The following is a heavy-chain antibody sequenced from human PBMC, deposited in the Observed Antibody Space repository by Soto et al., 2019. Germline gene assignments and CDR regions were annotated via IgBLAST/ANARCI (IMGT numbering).Heavy chain of an antibody. J-gene: IGHJ4*02. Sequence: GGSLRLSCAVSGFTFGAYSLSWARQAPGRGLEWVSSINPSGTDIHYADSVEGRITVSRDNAKSSLYLQMINLRVEDTAVYYCARDWLTGDSREAFDHWGQGTLVTVSS. CDR2: INPSGTDI. CDR1: GFTFGAYS. V-gene: IGHV3-21*01. CDR3: ARDWLTGDSREAFDH. D-gene: IGHD7-27*01.